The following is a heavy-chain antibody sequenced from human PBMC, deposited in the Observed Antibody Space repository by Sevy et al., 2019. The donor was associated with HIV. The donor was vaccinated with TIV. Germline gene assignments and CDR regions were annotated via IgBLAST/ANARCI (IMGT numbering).Heavy chain of an antibody. CDR1: GYTSNNYG. J-gene: IGHJ4*02. D-gene: IGHD2-21*02. CDR3: ASSNHGDSFFDS. V-gene: IGHV1-18*04. Sequence: ASVKVSCKASGYTSNNYGISWVRQAPGQGLEWMGWISSYNGYTKYVQKFQGRVTLTTDTSTSTAYMELRSLRSDDRAVYYCASSNHGDSFFDSWGQGTLVTVSS. CDR2: ISSYNGYT.